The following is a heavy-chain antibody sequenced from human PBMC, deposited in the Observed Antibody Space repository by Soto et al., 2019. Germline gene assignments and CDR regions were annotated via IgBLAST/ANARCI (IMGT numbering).Heavy chain of an antibody. V-gene: IGHV3-74*01. Sequence: EVQLVESGGGLVQPGGSLRLSCAASGFPFSSYWMHWVRQAPGKGLVWVSRIKSDGSSTSYADSVKGRFTISRDNAKNTLYLQMNSLRAEDTAVYYCARDKDDSSAYYYLPRGYYGMDGWGQGTTVTVSS. D-gene: IGHD3-22*01. CDR2: IKSDGSST. J-gene: IGHJ6*02. CDR3: ARDKDDSSAYYYLPRGYYGMDG. CDR1: GFPFSSYW.